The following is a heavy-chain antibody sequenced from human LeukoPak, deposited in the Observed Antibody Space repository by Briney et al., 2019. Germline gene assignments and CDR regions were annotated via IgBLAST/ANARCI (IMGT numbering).Heavy chain of an antibody. J-gene: IGHJ4*02. CDR3: AREIRKGQWPVFALNY. CDR1: GYTFTGHY. Sequence: ASVKVSCKTSGYTFTGHYMHWVRQAPGQGLEWMGWINPNNGGTNYAQKFQGRVTVTRDTSISTAYMELSRLRSDDTAVYYCAREIRKGQWPVFALNYWGQGTLVTVSS. D-gene: IGHD6-19*01. V-gene: IGHV1-2*02. CDR2: INPNNGGT.